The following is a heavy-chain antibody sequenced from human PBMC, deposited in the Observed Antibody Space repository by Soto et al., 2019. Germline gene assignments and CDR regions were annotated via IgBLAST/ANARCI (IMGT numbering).Heavy chain of an antibody. J-gene: IGHJ5*02. Sequence: PSETLSLTCAVSGGSLRGHYWSWIRQSPEKGLEWIGEINHSGFTNYNPTLKSRVTISRDASKNQFSLRLSSMTAADSAVYFCARAAVKLGANLYAPSGQATLVSVS. CDR1: GGSLRGHY. D-gene: IGHD7-27*01. CDR2: INHSGFT. CDR3: ARAAVKLGANLYAP. V-gene: IGHV4-34*01.